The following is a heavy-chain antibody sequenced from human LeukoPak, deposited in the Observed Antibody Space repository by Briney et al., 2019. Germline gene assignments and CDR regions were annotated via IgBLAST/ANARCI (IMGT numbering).Heavy chain of an antibody. CDR3: VKAGGVAYTLFHFDY. CDR2: ISSNGGST. CDR1: GFTFSSYA. D-gene: IGHD3-3*01. Sequence: GGSLRLSCSASGFTFSSYAMHWVRQAPGKGLEYVSAISSNGGSTYYADSVKGRFTISRDNSKNTLYLQMSSLRAEDTAVYYCVKAGGVAYTLFHFDYWGQGTLVTVSS. J-gene: IGHJ4*02. V-gene: IGHV3-64D*09.